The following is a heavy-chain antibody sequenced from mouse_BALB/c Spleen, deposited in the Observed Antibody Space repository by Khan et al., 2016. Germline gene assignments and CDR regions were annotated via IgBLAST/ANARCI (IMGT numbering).Heavy chain of an antibody. CDR2: IRTKTNNHAT. CDR1: GFTFSDAW. CDR3: TRRPFDY. J-gene: IGHJ2*01. V-gene: IGHV6-6*01. Sequence: EVKLEVSGGGLVQPGGSMKLSCAASGFTFSDAWMDWVRPSPEKGLEWVAEIRTKTNNHATYYAESVKGRFTIPRDDSKSRVYLQMNSLRADDAGIYICTRRPFDYWGQGTPITVSS.